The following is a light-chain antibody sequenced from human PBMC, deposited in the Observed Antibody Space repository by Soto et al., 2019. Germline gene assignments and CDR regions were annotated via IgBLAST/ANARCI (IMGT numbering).Light chain of an antibody. CDR3: QQYSSSPRT. CDR2: AAS. Sequence: EIVLTQSPGTLSLSPGERATLSCRASQTVNSNYLAWYQQKPGQAPRVFIYAASRTATGIPDRFSGSGSGTDFTLIISRLEPEDSAVYYCQQYSSSPRTFGQGTKVEIK. J-gene: IGKJ1*01. V-gene: IGKV3-20*01. CDR1: QTVNSNY.